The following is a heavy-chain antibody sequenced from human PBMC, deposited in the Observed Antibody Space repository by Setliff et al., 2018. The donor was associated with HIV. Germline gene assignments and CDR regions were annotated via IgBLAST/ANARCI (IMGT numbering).Heavy chain of an antibody. D-gene: IGHD3-9*01. CDR2: IRSKVDGGAA. CDR1: GFTFSNAW. CDR3: TTESVFLDYFFDY. J-gene: IGHJ4*02. Sequence: LRLSCAASGFTFSNAWMNWVRQAPGKGLEWVGRIRSKVDGGAADYAAPVKGRFTISRDDSKNTLYLQMSSLKTEDTAVYYCTTESVFLDYFFDYWGQGTLVTVSS. V-gene: IGHV3-15*05.